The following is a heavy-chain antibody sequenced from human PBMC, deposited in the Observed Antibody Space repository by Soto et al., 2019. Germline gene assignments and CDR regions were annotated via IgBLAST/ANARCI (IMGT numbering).Heavy chain of an antibody. CDR3: ARDLNRSDDWYFDL. CDR2: IIPILGIA. J-gene: IGHJ2*01. V-gene: IGHV1-69*08. CDR1: GGTFSSYT. Sequence: QVQLVQSGAEVKKPGSSVKVSCKASGGTFSSYTISWVRQAPGQGLEWMGRIIPILGIANYAQKFQGRVTITADNSTSTAYMELSSVRSEDTVVDYWARDLNRSDDWYFDLWGRGTLVTVSS. D-gene: IGHD1-26*01.